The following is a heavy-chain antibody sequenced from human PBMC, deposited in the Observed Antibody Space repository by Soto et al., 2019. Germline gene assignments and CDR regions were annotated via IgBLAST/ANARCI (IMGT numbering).Heavy chain of an antibody. J-gene: IGHJ5*02. CDR1: GGSISSGGYY. CDR2: IYYSGST. V-gene: IGHV4-31*03. D-gene: IGHD2-2*01. CDR3: AREVPCSSTSCYAEAFWFDP. Sequence: SETLSLTCTVSGGSISSGGYYWSWIRQHPGKGLEWIGYIYYSGSTYYNPSLKSRVTISVDTSKNQFSLKLSSVTAADTAVYYCAREVPCSSTSCYAEAFWFDPWGQGTLVTVSS.